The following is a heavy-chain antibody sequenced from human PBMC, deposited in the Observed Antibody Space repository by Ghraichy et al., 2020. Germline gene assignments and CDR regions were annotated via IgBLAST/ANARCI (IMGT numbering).Heavy chain of an antibody. V-gene: IGHV1-69*06. Sequence: SVKVSCKASGGTFSSYAISWVRQAPGQGLEWMGGIIPIFGTANYAQKFQGRVTITADKSTSTAYMELSSLRSEDTAVYYCARDTTSYYDSSGYYYFDYWGQGTLVTVSS. D-gene: IGHD3-22*01. J-gene: IGHJ4*02. CDR1: GGTFSSYA. CDR3: ARDTTSYYDSSGYYYFDY. CDR2: IIPIFGTA.